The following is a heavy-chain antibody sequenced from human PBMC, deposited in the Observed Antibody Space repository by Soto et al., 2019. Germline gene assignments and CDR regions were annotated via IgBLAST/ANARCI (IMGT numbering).Heavy chain of an antibody. CDR2: INSDGTIS. D-gene: IGHD2-21*01. CDR1: GFTFATYW. J-gene: IGHJ6*02. V-gene: IGHV3-74*01. CDR3: ARVSGDHSAFFCYGMDA. Sequence: PGGSLRLSCAASGFTFATYWMNWVRQAPGKGPEWLSGINSDGTISSYAYSVKGRFTISRDNARNTLSLQMNSLRVDDTAVYYCARVSGDHSAFFCYGMDAWGQGTTVTVSS.